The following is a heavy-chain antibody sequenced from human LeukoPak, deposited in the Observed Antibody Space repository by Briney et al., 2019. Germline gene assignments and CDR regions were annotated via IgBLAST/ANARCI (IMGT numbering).Heavy chain of an antibody. V-gene: IGHV4-39*01. CDR2: IYYSGST. CDR1: GGSISSSSYY. CDR3: ARSHGVYGWEHAFDV. D-gene: IGHD1-26*01. J-gene: IGHJ3*01. Sequence: SETLSLTCTVSGGSISSSSYYWGWIRQPPGKGLEWIGSIYYSGSTYYNPSLKSRVTISVDTSKNQFSLKLSSVTAADTAVFYCARSHGVYGWEHAFDVWGQGTVVTVSS.